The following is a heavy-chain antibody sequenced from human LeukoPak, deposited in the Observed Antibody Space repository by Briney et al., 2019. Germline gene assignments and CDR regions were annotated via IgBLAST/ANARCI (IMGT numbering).Heavy chain of an antibody. J-gene: IGHJ6*03. D-gene: IGHD3-10*01. CDR3: ARLVIVRGALWPYYYYMDV. CDR1: GGSFSGYY. Sequence: SETLSLTCAVYGGSFSGYYWSRIRQPPGKGLEWIGEINHSGSTNYNPSLKSRVTISVDTSKNQFSLKLSSVTAADTAVYYCARLVIVRGALWPYYYYMDVWGKGTTVTVSS. CDR2: INHSGST. V-gene: IGHV4-34*01.